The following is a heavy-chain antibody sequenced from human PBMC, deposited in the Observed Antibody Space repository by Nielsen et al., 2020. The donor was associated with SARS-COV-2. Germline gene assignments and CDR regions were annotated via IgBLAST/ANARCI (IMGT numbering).Heavy chain of an antibody. D-gene: IGHD2/OR15-2a*01. V-gene: IGHV1-2*04. CDR1: GYTFSDHF. Sequence: ASVKVSCKASGYTFSDHFMYWVRQAPGQGLEWVGWINPTIGVTNHEQKFQGWVTLTRDTSNSTAYMQLTSLTSDDTAVYFCARSHCVTSTFYVDLCGQVTLVTVSS. J-gene: IGHJ4*02. CDR2: INPTIGVT. CDR3: ARSHCVTSTFYVDL.